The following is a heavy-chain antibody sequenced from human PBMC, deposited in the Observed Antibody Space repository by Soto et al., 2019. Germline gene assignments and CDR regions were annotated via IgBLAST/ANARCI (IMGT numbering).Heavy chain of an antibody. CDR1: GGNFSSYV. V-gene: IGHV1-69*06. CDR2: IIPIFGTP. J-gene: IGHJ4*02. D-gene: IGHD2-2*01. CDR3: AGRCDGTNCLAHFDY. Sequence: SVKVACKASGGNFSSYVTNWVRQAPGQGLEWMAGIIPIFGTPNYAQKFQGRVTITADKSTSTAYMELNSLRSEDTAVYYCAGRCDGTNCLAHFDYWGQGTLVTDSS.